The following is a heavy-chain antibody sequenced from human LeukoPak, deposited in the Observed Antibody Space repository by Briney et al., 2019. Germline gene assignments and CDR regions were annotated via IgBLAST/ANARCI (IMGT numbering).Heavy chain of an antibody. J-gene: IGHJ6*03. CDR1: GYTFTSYD. CDR2: MNPNSGNT. Sequence: ASVKVSCKASGYTFTSYDINWVRQATGQGLEWMGWMNPNSGNTGYAQKFQGRVTITRNTSISTAYMELSSLRSEDTAVYYCARALYGDYDSEYYYYMDVWGKGTTVTVSS. D-gene: IGHD4-17*01. V-gene: IGHV1-8*03. CDR3: ARALYGDYDSEYYYYMDV.